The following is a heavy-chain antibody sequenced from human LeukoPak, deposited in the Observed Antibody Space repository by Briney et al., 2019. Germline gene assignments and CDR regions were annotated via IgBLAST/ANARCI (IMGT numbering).Heavy chain of an antibody. CDR1: GFTFGDYA. J-gene: IGHJ6*02. D-gene: IGHD3-10*01. CDR3: TKSGPNGSGSYYLWAYYYYGVDV. V-gene: IGHV3-49*04. CDR2: IRSKAYGGTT. Sequence: GGSLRLSCTASGFTFGDYAMSWVRQAPGKGLEWVGFIRSKAYGGTTEYAASVKGRFTISRDDSKSIAYLQMNSLKTEDTAVYYCTKSGPNGSGSYYLWAYYYYGVDVWGQGTTVTVSS.